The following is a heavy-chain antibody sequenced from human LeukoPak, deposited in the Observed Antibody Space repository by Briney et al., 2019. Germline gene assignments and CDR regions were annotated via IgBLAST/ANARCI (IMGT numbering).Heavy chain of an antibody. CDR1: GFTFSSYG. J-gene: IGHJ4*02. Sequence: LAGGSLRLSCAASGFTFSSYGMHWVRQAPGKGLDWVAVISNDGSKKYYADSVKGRFTISRDNSKNTLSLQVSSLRTEDTAVYYCAKDRYGYAFEYSDSWGQGTLVTVSS. CDR3: AKDRYGYAFEYSDS. D-gene: IGHD5-18*01. CDR2: ISNDGSKK. V-gene: IGHV3-30*18.